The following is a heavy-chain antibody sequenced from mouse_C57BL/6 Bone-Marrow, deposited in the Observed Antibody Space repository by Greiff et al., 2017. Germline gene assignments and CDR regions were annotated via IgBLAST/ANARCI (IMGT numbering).Heavy chain of an antibody. J-gene: IGHJ2*01. CDR1: GYTFTSYW. Sequence: QVQLQQPGAELVKPGASVKVSCKASGYTFTSYWMHWVKHRPGQGLEWIGRLHPSDSDTNYNQKFKGKATLTVDKSSSTAYMQLSSLTSEDSAVYYCAIRGYYIYFDYWGQGTTLTVSS. D-gene: IGHD2-12*01. V-gene: IGHV1-74*01. CDR2: LHPSDSDT. CDR3: AIRGYYIYFDY.